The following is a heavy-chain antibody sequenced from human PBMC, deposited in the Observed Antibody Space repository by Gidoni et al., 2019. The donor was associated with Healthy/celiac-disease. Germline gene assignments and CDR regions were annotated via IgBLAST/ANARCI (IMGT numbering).Heavy chain of an antibody. D-gene: IGHD4-17*01. J-gene: IGHJ3*02. Sequence: QLQLQQWGAGLLNPSETLSLTCAVSGGSFSRSYSSWIRQPPGKGLGGIGEINHSGSPNYNPSLKSRVTISVDTSKNQFSLKLSSVTAADTAVYYCARGVRIYTVTMRGTPMGLTDIWGQGTMVTVSS. V-gene: IGHV4-34*01. CDR3: ARGVRIYTVTMRGTPMGLTDI. CDR1: GGSFSRSY. CDR2: INHSGSP.